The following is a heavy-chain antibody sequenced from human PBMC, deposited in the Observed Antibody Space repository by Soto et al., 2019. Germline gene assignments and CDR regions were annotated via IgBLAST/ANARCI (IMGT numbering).Heavy chain of an antibody. V-gene: IGHV4-34*01. CDR2: INHSGST. Sequence: TLSVTCAVYGGSFSGYYWSCIRQPPGKGLEWIGEINHSGSTNYNPSLKSRVTISVDTSKNQFSLKLSSVTAADTAVYYCARISSGWYVYWGQGTLVTASS. CDR3: ARISSGWYVY. CDR1: GGSFSGYY. D-gene: IGHD6-19*01. J-gene: IGHJ4*02.